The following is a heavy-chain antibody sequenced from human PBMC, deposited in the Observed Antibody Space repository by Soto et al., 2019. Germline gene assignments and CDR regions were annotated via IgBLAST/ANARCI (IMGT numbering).Heavy chain of an antibody. CDR1: GFTFSSYG. CDR3: AREVAATDPLDAFDI. J-gene: IGHJ3*02. V-gene: IGHV3-33*01. CDR2: IWYDGSNK. D-gene: IGHD2-15*01. Sequence: GGSLRLSCAASGFTFSSYGMHWVRQAPGKGLEWVAVIWYDGSNKYYADSVKGRFTISRDNSKNTLYLQMNSLRAEDTAVYYCAREVAATDPLDAFDIWGQGTMVTVSS.